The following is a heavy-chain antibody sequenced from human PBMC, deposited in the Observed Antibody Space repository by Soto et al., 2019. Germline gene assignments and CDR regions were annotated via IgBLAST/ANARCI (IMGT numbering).Heavy chain of an antibody. CDR2: ITYDGSDK. CDR1: GFSFSKYA. J-gene: IGHJ4*02. CDR3: AAHGSGTSFYFDY. D-gene: IGHD3-10*01. Sequence: QVQLVESGGGVVQPGRSLRLSCAASGFSFSKYAMHRVRQAPAKGLEWVAVITYDGSDKFYADSVKGRFTISRDNSKDTLYLQMNSLRPEDTAVYYCAAHGSGTSFYFDYWGQGTLVTVSS. V-gene: IGHV3-30-3*01.